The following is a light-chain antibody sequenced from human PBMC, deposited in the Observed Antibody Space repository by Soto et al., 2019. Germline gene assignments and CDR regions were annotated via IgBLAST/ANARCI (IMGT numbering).Light chain of an antibody. Sequence: EIVLTQSPGTLSLSPGEKATLSCRASQSVGDTFLSWYQQKPGLAPRLLIYGVSNRATGIPDRFSGSGSGTDFILTISRLEPEDFALYYCGQFVSSPRTFGQGTKVDIK. V-gene: IGKV3-20*01. J-gene: IGKJ1*01. CDR3: GQFVSSPRT. CDR1: QSVGDTF. CDR2: GVS.